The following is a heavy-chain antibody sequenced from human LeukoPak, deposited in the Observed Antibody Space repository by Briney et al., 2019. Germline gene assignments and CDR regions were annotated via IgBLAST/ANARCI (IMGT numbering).Heavy chain of an antibody. CDR1: GYSIEDHF. CDR2: IIANSGVA. Sequence: ASVKVSCKASGYSIEDHFIYWVRQAPGQGLEWMGWIIANSGVASYAQKFQGRVTMTRDKSVSTAYMELSGLRSDDTAVYYCATATVTTFDYWGQGTLVTVSS. D-gene: IGHD4-17*01. V-gene: IGHV1-2*02. J-gene: IGHJ4*02. CDR3: ATATVTTFDY.